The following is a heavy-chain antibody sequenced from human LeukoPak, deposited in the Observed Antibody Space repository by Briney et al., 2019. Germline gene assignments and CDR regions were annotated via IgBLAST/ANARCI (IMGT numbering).Heavy chain of an antibody. D-gene: IGHD1-7*01. Sequence: SETLSLTCTVSGGSISSHYWSWIRQPPGKGLEWIGYIYYSGSTNYNPSLKSRVTISVDTSKNQFSLKLSSVTAADTAVYYCARGELNWNYWFDPWGQGTLVTVSS. J-gene: IGHJ5*02. CDR3: ARGELNWNYWFDP. CDR1: GGSISSHY. V-gene: IGHV4-59*11. CDR2: IYYSGST.